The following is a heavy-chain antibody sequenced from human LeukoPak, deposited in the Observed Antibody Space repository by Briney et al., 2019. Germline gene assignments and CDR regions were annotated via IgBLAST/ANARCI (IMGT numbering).Heavy chain of an antibody. J-gene: IGHJ4*02. CDR2: IKQDGSEK. Sequence: GGTLRFSCAASGFTFSNIWMSWVPQAQGKGRKGVANIKQDGSEKYYVDSVKGRFTISRDNAKNSLYLQMNSLRAEDTAVYYCARRSRDGWYFDYWGQGTLVTVSS. D-gene: IGHD5-24*01. CDR1: GFTFSNIW. CDR3: ARRSRDGWYFDY. V-gene: IGHV3-7*01.